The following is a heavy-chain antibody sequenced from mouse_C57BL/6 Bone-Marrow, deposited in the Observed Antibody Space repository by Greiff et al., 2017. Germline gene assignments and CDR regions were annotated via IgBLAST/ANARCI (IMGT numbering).Heavy chain of an antibody. Sequence: QVQLQQSGPGLVQPSQSLSITCTVSGFSLTCYGVHWVRQSPGKGLEWLGVIWSGGSTDYNAAFISRLSISKDNSKSQVFFKMNSLQADDTAIYYCARQLRLRYFDVWGTGTTVTVSS. CDR2: IWSGGST. D-gene: IGHD3-2*02. CDR1: GFSLTCYG. V-gene: IGHV2-2*01. J-gene: IGHJ1*03. CDR3: ARQLRLRYFDV.